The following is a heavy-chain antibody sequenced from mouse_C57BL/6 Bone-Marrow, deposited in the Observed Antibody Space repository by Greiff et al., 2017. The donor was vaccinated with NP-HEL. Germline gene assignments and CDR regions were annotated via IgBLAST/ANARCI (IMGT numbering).Heavy chain of an antibody. J-gene: IGHJ2*01. Sequence: EVQLQQSGPVLVKPGASVKMSCKASGYTFTDYYMNWVKQSHGKSLEWIGVINPYNGGTSYNQKFKGKATLTVDKSSSTAYMELRSLTSEDSAVYYCARSGYGSPFDYWGQGTTLTVSS. D-gene: IGHD1-1*01. V-gene: IGHV1-19*01. CDR2: INPYNGGT. CDR1: GYTFTDYY. CDR3: ARSGYGSPFDY.